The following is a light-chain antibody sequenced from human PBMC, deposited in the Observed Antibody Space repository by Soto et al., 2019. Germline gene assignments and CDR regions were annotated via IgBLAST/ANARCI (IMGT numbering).Light chain of an antibody. V-gene: IGLV2-23*02. CDR3: CSYAGSSTLL. J-gene: IGLJ2*01. Sequence: QSVLTQPASVSGSPGQSITISCTGTSVDVGSYDLVSWYQQYPGKAPKLMIYEVIKRPSGVSNRFSGSKSGNTASLTISGLQAEDEADYYCCSYAGSSTLLFGGGTKLTVL. CDR1: SVDVGSYDL. CDR2: EVI.